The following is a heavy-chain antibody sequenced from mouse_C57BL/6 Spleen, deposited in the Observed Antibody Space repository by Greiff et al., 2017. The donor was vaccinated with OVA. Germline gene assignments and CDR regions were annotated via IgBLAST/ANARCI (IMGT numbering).Heavy chain of an antibody. CDR1: GFTFSDYG. CDR3: ARGGIYYDYEGYYFDY. CDR2: ISSGSSTI. Sequence: EVKLVESGGGLVKPGGSLKLSCAASGFTFSDYGMHWVRQAPEKGLEWVAYISSGSSTIYYADTVKGRFTISRDNAKNTLFLQMTSLRSEDTAMYYCARGGIYYDYEGYYFDYWGQGTTLTVSS. J-gene: IGHJ2*01. D-gene: IGHD2-4*01. V-gene: IGHV5-17*01.